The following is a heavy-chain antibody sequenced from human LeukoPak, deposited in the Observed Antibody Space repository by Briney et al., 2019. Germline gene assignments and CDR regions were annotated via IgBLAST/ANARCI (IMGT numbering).Heavy chain of an antibody. CDR3: ANTPGRGSSGWSFDY. D-gene: IGHD6-19*01. J-gene: IGHJ4*02. V-gene: IGHV3-48*03. CDR1: GFTFSSYE. CDR2: IDSSGSTI. Sequence: GGSLRLSCAASGFTFSSYEMNWVRQAPGKGLEWVSYIDSSGSTIHYADSVKGRFTISRDNAKNSLYLQMNSLRAEDTAVYYCANTPGRGSSGWSFDYWGQGTLVTVSS.